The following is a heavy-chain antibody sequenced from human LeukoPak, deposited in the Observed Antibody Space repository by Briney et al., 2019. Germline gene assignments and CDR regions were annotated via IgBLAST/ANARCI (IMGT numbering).Heavy chain of an antibody. CDR1: GGSISSTTYY. J-gene: IGHJ6*03. CDR3: ARHEASYFYYYMDV. CDR2: VYYGETT. V-gene: IGHV4-39*01. Sequence: SETLSLTCTVSGGSISSTTYYWAWIRQPPGMGLEWIGSVYYGETTYYNPSLESRVTISVDTSKNQFSLRLNSVTAADTAVYYCARHEASYFYYYMDVWGAGTTVIVSS.